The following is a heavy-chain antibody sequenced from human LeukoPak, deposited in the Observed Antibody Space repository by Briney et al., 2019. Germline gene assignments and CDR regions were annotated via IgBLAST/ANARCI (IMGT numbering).Heavy chain of an antibody. CDR3: ARDWVAGVPFDAFDI. CDR2: IKEDGSEK. CDR1: GFTLSSYW. D-gene: IGHD3-10*01. J-gene: IGHJ3*02. V-gene: IGHV3-7*03. Sequence: GGSLRLSCAASGFTLSSYWISWVRQAPGKGLELVANIKEDGSEKYYVDSVKGRFTISRENAKPSLYLHMSSLPAEDTAMYYCARDWVAGVPFDAFDIWGQGTMVSVSS.